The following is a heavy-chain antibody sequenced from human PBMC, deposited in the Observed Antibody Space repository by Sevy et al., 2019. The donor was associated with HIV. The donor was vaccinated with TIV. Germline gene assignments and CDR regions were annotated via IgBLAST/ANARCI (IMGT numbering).Heavy chain of an antibody. D-gene: IGHD1-20*01. J-gene: IGHJ6*02. V-gene: IGHV3-7*01. CDR2: KKQDGSEK. Sequence: GGSLRLSCAASGFTFSSFFMSWVRQAPGKGLEWVANKKQDGSEKYYVDSVKGRFTISRDNARNSVYLQMNSLRAEDTGVYYCARDLTAPYYYYGMDVWGQGTMVTVSS. CDR3: ARDLTAPYYYYGMDV. CDR1: GFTFSSFF.